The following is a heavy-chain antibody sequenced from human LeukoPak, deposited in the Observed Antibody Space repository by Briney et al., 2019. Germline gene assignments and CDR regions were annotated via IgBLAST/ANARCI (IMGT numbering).Heavy chain of an antibody. D-gene: IGHD3-10*01. Sequence: GESLKISFKGSGXGFNAYWIAWVRQMPGKGLEWMGIIYPDDSDTRYSPSFQGQVTISADKSISTAYLQWSSLKASDTAMYYCARQAYYGSGSYPLDYWGQGSLVTVSS. CDR3: ARQAYYGSGSYPLDY. V-gene: IGHV5-51*01. J-gene: IGHJ4*02. CDR2: IYPDDSDT. CDR1: GXGFNAYW.